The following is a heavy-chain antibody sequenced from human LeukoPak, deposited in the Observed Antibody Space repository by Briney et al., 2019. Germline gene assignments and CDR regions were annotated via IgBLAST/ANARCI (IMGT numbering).Heavy chain of an antibody. CDR2: IYTSGST. CDR1: GGSISSYY. J-gene: IGHJ5*02. CDR3: ARVGGGSRNYGNRRPENWFDP. Sequence: PSETLSLTCTVSGGSISSYYWSWIRQPPGKGLEWIGYIYTSGSTNYNPSLKSRVTISVDTSKNQFSLKLSSVTAADTAVYYCARVGGGSRNYGNRRPENWFDPWGQGTLVTVSS. V-gene: IGHV4-4*09. D-gene: IGHD4-11*01.